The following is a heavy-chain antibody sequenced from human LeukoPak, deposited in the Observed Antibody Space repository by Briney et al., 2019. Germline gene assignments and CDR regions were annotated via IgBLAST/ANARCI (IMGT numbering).Heavy chain of an antibody. CDR1: GFTFSSYA. J-gene: IGHJ6*02. Sequence: GGSLRLSCAASGFTFSSYAMSWVRPAPGKGLEWVSAISGSGGSTYYADSVKGRFTISRDNSKNTLYLQMNSLRAEDTAVYYCAKGYGSGRNYGMDVWGQGTTVTVSS. D-gene: IGHD3-10*01. V-gene: IGHV3-23*01. CDR2: ISGSGGST. CDR3: AKGYGSGRNYGMDV.